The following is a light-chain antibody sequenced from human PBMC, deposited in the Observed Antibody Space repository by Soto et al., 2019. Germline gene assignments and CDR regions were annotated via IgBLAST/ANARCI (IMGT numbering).Light chain of an antibody. V-gene: IGLV1-44*01. CDR1: SSNIGVNT. CDR3: VAWDDSLNGYV. J-gene: IGLJ1*01. CDR2: TND. Sequence: QSVLTQPPSASGTPGQRVTISCSGGSSNIGVNTVTWYQQLPRAAPRLLIYTNDQRPSGVPDRFSASKSGTAASLAISGLQSEDEADYYCVAWDDSLNGYVFGTGTKVTVL.